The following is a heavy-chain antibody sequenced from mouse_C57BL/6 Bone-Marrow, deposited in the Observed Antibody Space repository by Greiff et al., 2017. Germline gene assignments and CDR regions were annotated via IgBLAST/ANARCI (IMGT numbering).Heavy chain of an antibody. Sequence: VQLQQSGAELVRPGSSVKMSCKTSGYTFTSYGINWVKQRPGQGLEWIGYIIIGNGYTEYNEKFKGKATLTSATSSSTAYMQLSSLTSEDSAIYFCSTRYYVDYWGQGTTLTVSS. J-gene: IGHJ2*01. CDR3: STRYYVDY. V-gene: IGHV1-58*01. CDR1: GYTFTSYG. D-gene: IGHD1-1*01. CDR2: IIIGNGYT.